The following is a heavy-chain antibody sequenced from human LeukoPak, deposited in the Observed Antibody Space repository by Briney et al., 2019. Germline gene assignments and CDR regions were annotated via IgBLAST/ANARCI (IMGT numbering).Heavy chain of an antibody. D-gene: IGHD5-18*01. J-gene: IGHJ6*03. CDR1: GGTFSSYA. V-gene: IGHV1-69*05. CDR3: ARGRGGYSYGYYYYMDV. CDR2: IIPIFGTA. Sequence: SVKVSCQASGGTFSSYAISWVRQAPGQGLEWMGGIIPIFGTANYAQKFQGRVTITTDESTSTAYMELSSLRSEDTAVYYCARGRGGYSYGYYYYMDVWGKGTTVTVSS.